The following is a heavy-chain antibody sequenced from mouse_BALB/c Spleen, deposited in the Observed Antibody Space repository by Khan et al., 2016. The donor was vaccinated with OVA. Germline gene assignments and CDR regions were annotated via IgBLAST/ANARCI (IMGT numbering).Heavy chain of an antibody. CDR3: ARETAYYGNYEAMDY. Sequence: VELVESGPGLVAPSQSLSITCTVSGFSLTNYGVNWVRQPPGKGLEWLGIIWAGGSTNYNSALMSRVSIRKDNAKSQVFLKMNSLQTDDTAMYYCARETAYYGNYEAMDYWGQGTSVTVSS. V-gene: IGHV2-9*02. J-gene: IGHJ4*01. D-gene: IGHD2-10*01. CDR2: IWAGGST. CDR1: GFSLTNYG.